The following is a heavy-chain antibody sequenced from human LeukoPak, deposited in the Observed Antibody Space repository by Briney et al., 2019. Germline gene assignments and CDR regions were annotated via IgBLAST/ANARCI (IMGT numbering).Heavy chain of an antibody. D-gene: IGHD6-13*01. V-gene: IGHV7-4-1*02. CDR2: INTNTGNP. CDR3: ARGIAAAGGWFDP. Sequence: ASVKVSCKASGGTFSSYAISWVRQAPGQGLEWMGWINTNTGNPTYAQGFTGRFVFSLDTSVSTAYLQISSLRAEDTAVYYCARGIAAAGGWFDPWGQGTLVTVSS. J-gene: IGHJ5*02. CDR1: GGTFSSYA.